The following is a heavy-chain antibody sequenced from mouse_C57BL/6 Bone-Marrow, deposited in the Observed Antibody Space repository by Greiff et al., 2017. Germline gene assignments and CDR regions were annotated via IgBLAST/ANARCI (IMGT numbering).Heavy chain of an antibody. CDR2: IDPETGGT. J-gene: IGHJ2*01. CDR3: TRHYYGSRFDY. D-gene: IGHD1-1*01. CDR1: GYTFTDYE. Sequence: VKLQESGAELVRPGASVTLSCKASGYTFTDYEMHWVKQTPVHGLEWLGAIDPETGGTAYNQKFKGKAILTADKSSSTAYMELRSLTSDDSAVYYCTRHYYGSRFDYWGQGTTLTVSS. V-gene: IGHV1-15*01.